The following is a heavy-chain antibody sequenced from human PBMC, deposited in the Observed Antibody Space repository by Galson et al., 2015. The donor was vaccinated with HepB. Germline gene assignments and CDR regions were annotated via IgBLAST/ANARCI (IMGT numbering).Heavy chain of an antibody. D-gene: IGHD3-16*01. CDR1: GFTFSSYA. Sequence: SLRLSCAASGFTFSSYAMSWVRQAPGKGLEWVSAISGSGGSTYYADSVKGRFTISRDNSKNTLYLQMNSLRAEDTAVHYCAKREGGQLYNWFDPWGQGTLVTVSS. CDR3: AKREGGQLYNWFDP. J-gene: IGHJ5*02. V-gene: IGHV3-23*01. CDR2: ISGSGGST.